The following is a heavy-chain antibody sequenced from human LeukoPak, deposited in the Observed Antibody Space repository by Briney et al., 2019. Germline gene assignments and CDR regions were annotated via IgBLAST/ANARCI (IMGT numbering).Heavy chain of an antibody. Sequence: ASVKVSCKASGGTFHSYTFTWVRQAPGKGLEWMGRVLPLSNTVDYAQTFKGRVTITADKSTSTAYMELRSLTSEDTAVYYCARGAFNYEMLTGYYSDLHSWGQGTLVTVSS. CDR2: VLPLSNTV. CDR1: GGTFHSYT. J-gene: IGHJ4*02. D-gene: IGHD3-9*01. V-gene: IGHV1-69*08. CDR3: ARGAFNYEMLTGYYSDLHS.